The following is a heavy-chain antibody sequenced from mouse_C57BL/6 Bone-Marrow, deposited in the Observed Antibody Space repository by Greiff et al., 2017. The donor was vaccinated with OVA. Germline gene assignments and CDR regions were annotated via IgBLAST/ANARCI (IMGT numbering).Heavy chain of an antibody. V-gene: IGHV1-81*01. D-gene: IGHD1-1*01. CDR2: IYPRSGNT. CDR3: ASITTVAGFDY. J-gene: IGHJ2*01. CDR1: GYTFTSYG. Sequence: VKLQESGAELARPGASVKLSCKASGYTFTSYGISWVKQRTGQGLEWIGEIYPRSGNTYYNEKFKGKATLTADKSSSTAYMELRSLTSEDSAVYFCASITTVAGFDYWGQGTTLTVSS.